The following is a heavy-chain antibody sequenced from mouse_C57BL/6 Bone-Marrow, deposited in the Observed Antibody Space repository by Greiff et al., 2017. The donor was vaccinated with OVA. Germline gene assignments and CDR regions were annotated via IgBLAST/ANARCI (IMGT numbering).Heavy chain of an antibody. J-gene: IGHJ1*03. CDR2: ISSGSSTI. V-gene: IGHV5-17*01. D-gene: IGHD1-1*01. Sequence: DVMLVESGGGLVKPGGSLKLSCAASGFTFSDYGMHWVRQAPEKGLEWVAYISSGSSTIYYADTVKGRFTISRDNAKNTLFLQMTSLRSEDTAMYYCAREDGSSYWYFDVWGTGTTVTVSS. CDR1: GFTFSDYG. CDR3: AREDGSSYWYFDV.